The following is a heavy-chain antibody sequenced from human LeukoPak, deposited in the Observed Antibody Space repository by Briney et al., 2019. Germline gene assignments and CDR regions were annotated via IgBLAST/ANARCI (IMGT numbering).Heavy chain of an antibody. CDR1: GYSFTSYW. CDR2: IYPGDSDT. CDR3: ARFLTGSSWFHDAFDI. D-gene: IGHD6-13*01. V-gene: IGHV5-51*01. Sequence: GESLKISCKGSGYSFTSYWIGWVRQMPGKGLEWTGIIYPGDSDTRYSPSFQGQVTISADKSISTAYLQWSSLKASDTAMYYCARFLTGSSWFHDAFDIWGQGTMVTVSS. J-gene: IGHJ3*02.